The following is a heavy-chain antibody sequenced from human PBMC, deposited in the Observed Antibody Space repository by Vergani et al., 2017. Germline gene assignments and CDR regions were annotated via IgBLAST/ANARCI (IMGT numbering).Heavy chain of an antibody. CDR2: SSGSGGST. CDR1: GFTFSSYA. CDR3: AKAPMPRAVALPFDP. D-gene: IGHD6-19*01. V-gene: IGHV3-23*01. Sequence: EVQLLESGGGLVQPGGSLRLSCAASGFTFSSYAISWVRQAPGKGLEWVSASSGSGGSTYYADSGKGRFTISRDNSKNTLYLQMNSLRAEDTAVYYCAKAPMPRAVALPFDPWGQGTLVTVSS. J-gene: IGHJ5*02.